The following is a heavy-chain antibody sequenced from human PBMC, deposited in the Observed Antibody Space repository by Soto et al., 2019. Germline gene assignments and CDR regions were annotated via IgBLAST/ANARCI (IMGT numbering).Heavy chain of an antibody. CDR1: GGSISSDY. CDR2: IYYSGST. J-gene: IGHJ4*02. Sequence: SETLSLTCTVSGGSISSDYWSWIRQHPGKGLEWIGYIYYSGSTYYNPSLKSRVTISVDTSKNQFSLKLSSVTAADTAVYYCATAATPKLYFDYWGQGTLVTVSS. CDR3: ATAATPKLYFDY. D-gene: IGHD2-2*01. V-gene: IGHV4-59*06.